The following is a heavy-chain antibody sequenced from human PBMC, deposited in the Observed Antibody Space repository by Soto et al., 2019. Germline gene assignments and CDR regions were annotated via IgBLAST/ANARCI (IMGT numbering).Heavy chain of an antibody. CDR2: IIPIFGTA. V-gene: IGHV1-69*13. CDR3: ARSAPDVDYDFWSGYYKYFDY. CDR1: GGTFSSYA. Sequence: SVQVSCKASGGTFSSYAISWVRQAPGQGLEWMVGIIPIFGTANYAQKFQGRVTITADESTSTAYMELSSLRSEDTAVYYCARSAPDVDYDFWSGYYKYFDYWGQGTLVTVSS. D-gene: IGHD3-3*01. J-gene: IGHJ4*02.